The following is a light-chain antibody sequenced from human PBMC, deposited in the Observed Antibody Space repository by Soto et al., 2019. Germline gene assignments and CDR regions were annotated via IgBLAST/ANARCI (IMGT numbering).Light chain of an antibody. Sequence: IKMTQSPASLSAYVGDRVTITCRASQGIRNDLGWYQQKPGKAPKLLIYDASSLESGVPSRFSGSGSGTEFTLTISSLQPDDFATYYCQQYNSRFGQGTKVAIK. J-gene: IGKJ1*01. CDR2: DAS. V-gene: IGKV1-17*01. CDR1: QGIRND. CDR3: QQYNSR.